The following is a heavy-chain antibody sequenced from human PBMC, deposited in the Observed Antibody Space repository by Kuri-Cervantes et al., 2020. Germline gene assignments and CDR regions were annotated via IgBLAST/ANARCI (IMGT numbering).Heavy chain of an antibody. V-gene: IGHV3-23*01. J-gene: IGHJ4*02. CDR3: AKDRLDYDFWSGYYLNYFDY. CDR1: GFTFSRYA. Sequence: GGSLRLSCAASGFTFSRYAMTWVRQAPGKGLEWVSAISESGGTTYYADSVKGRFTISRDNSKITLYLQMNRLRAEDTAVYHCAKDRLDYDFWSGYYLNYFDYWGQGTLVTVSS. CDR2: ISESGGTT. D-gene: IGHD3-3*01.